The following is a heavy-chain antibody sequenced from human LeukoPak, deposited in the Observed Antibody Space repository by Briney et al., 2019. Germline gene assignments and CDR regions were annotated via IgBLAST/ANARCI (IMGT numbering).Heavy chain of an antibody. Sequence: GESLKISCKGSGYSFTSYWIGWVRQMPGKGLEWMGIIYPGDSETKYSPSFQGQVTISADKSISTAYLQWSSLKASDTAMYYCARGGGCSGGSCYSADYWGQGTLVTVSS. J-gene: IGHJ4*02. CDR3: ARGGGCSGGSCYSADY. CDR2: IYPGDSET. D-gene: IGHD2-15*01. V-gene: IGHV5-51*01. CDR1: GYSFTSYW.